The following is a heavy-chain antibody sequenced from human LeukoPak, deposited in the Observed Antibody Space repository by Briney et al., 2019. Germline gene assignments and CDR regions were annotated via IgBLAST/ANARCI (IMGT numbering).Heavy chain of an antibody. V-gene: IGHV4-39*07. CDR1: GGSISSSSYY. CDR2: IYYSGST. Sequence: PSETLSLTCTVSGGSISSSSYYWGWIRQPPGKGLEWIGSIYYSGSTYYNPSLKTRVTISVDTSKNQFSLKLSSVTAADTAVYYCARSVSPYYDILTGYYRAPSGFDYWGQGTLVTVSS. CDR3: ARSVSPYYDILTGYYRAPSGFDY. J-gene: IGHJ4*02. D-gene: IGHD3-9*01.